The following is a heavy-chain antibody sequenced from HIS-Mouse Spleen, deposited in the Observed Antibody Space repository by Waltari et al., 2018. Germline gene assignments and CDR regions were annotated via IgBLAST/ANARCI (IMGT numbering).Heavy chain of an antibody. Sequence: QLQLQESGPGLVKPSETLSLTCTVSGGSISSSSYYWGWIRQPPGKGLEWIGSSYYSGRTYYNPSLKSRVTISVATSKNQFSLKLSSVTAADTAVYYCAREIPYSSSWYDWYFDLWGRGTLVTVSS. D-gene: IGHD6-13*01. J-gene: IGHJ2*01. CDR2: SYYSGRT. V-gene: IGHV4-39*07. CDR3: AREIPYSSSWYDWYFDL. CDR1: GGSISSSSYY.